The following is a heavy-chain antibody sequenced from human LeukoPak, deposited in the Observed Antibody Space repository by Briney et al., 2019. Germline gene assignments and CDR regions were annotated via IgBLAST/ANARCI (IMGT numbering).Heavy chain of an antibody. CDR1: GFRLRDYG. V-gene: IGHV3-30*18. J-gene: IGHJ4*02. CDR3: AKRRDYCSGGSCYSLDY. Sequence: PVRSLRLSCAPSGFRLRDYGMHSVRQAPGRGLECVAVISTEGTKKAYADTVKGRFTISRDNSEHTLYLQMSSLRAEDTAVYYCAKRRDYCSGGSCYSLDYWGQGTLVTVSS. D-gene: IGHD2-15*01. CDR2: ISTEGTKK.